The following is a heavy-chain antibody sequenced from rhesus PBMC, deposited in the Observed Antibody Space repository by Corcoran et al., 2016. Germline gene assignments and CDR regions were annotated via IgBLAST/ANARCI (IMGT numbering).Heavy chain of an antibody. CDR2: IYGGSGST. V-gene: IGHV4S7*01. D-gene: IGHD5-36*02. Sequence: QVQLQESGPGLVKPSETLSLTCAVYGGSISSSNWWSWIRQSPGKGREGIGYIYGGSGSTSNHPSLKGRVTISTDTSTNQLSLKLSSVTAADTAVYYCARRLATVTLSYFDYWGQGVLVTVSS. CDR1: GGSISSSNW. CDR3: ARRLATVTLSYFDY. J-gene: IGHJ4*01.